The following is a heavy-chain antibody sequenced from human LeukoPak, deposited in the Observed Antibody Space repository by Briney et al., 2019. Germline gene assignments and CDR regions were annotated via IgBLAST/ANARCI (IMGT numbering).Heavy chain of an antibody. J-gene: IGHJ4*02. Sequence: PGRSLRLSCTASGFTFDDYAMHWVRQAPGKGLEWVAVIWYDGSNIYYAESVKGRFTISRDNSKNTLYLQMNSLRAEDTAVYYCAGGDWTGNWGQGTLVTVSS. CDR2: IWYDGSNI. D-gene: IGHD3-10*01. CDR3: AGGDWTGN. CDR1: GFTFDDYA. V-gene: IGHV3-33*08.